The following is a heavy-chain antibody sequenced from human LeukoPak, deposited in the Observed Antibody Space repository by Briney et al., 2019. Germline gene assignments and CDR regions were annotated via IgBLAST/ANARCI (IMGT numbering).Heavy chain of an antibody. V-gene: IGHV3-23*01. Sequence: GGTLRLSCAASGFTFSSYGMSWVRQAPGKGLEWVSAISGSGGSTYYADSVKGRFTISRDNSKNTLYLQMNSLRAEDTAVYYCASRYSSGWYDYWGQGTLVTVSS. CDR2: ISGSGGST. CDR3: ASRYSSGWYDY. CDR1: GFTFSSYG. D-gene: IGHD6-19*01. J-gene: IGHJ4*02.